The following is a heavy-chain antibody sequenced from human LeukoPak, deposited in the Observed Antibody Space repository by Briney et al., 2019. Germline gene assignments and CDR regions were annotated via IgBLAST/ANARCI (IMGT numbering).Heavy chain of an antibody. CDR1: GGSFSGYY. Sequence: PSETLSLTCAVYGGSFSGYYWTWIRQPPGKGLEWIGEINHSGSTNYNPSLKSRVTISVDTSKNQFSLKLSSVTAADTAVYYCARGAHDYGGNSGYWGQGTLVTVSS. CDR3: ARGAHDYGGNSGY. V-gene: IGHV4-34*01. CDR2: INHSGST. J-gene: IGHJ4*02. D-gene: IGHD4-23*01.